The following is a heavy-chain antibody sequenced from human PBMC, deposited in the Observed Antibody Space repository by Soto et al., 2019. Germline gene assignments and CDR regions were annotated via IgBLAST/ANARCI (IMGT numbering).Heavy chain of an antibody. CDR2: ISGSGGST. D-gene: IGHD3-22*01. J-gene: IGHJ6*02. Sequence: GGSLRLSCAASGFTFSSYAMSWVRQAPGKGLEWVSAISGSGGSTYYADSVKGRFTISRDNSKNTLYVQMDSLRAEDTAVYYCAKDQSVLQFDSSGYYSYFYGMDVWGQGTTVTVSS. V-gene: IGHV3-23*01. CDR1: GFTFSSYA. CDR3: AKDQSVLQFDSSGYYSYFYGMDV.